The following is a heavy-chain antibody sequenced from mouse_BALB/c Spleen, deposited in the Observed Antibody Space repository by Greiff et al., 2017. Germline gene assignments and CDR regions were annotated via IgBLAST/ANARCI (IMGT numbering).Heavy chain of an antibody. J-gene: IGHJ3*01. Sequence: DVKLVESGGGLVKPGGSLKLSCAASGFTFSSYAMSWVRQTPEKRLEWVASISSGGSTYYPDSVKGRFTISRDNPKNTLFLQMTSLRSEDTAMYYCARSYYGNYAWFAYWGQGTLVTVSA. CDR1: GFTFSSYA. CDR2: ISSGGST. CDR3: ARSYYGNYAWFAY. V-gene: IGHV5-6-5*01. D-gene: IGHD2-10*01.